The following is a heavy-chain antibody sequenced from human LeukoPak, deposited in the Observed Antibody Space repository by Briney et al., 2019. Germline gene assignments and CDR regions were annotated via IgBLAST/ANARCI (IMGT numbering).Heavy chain of an antibody. D-gene: IGHD5-12*01. Sequence: PGGSLRLSCAASGFTFSSSAMSWVRQAPGKGLEWVSVVASDGSTKYADSVKGRFAISRDNSKNTLYLQMNSLRAEDTGVYYCAKATVGGYEDWGQGTLVTVSS. CDR2: VASDGST. CDR3: AKATVGGYED. V-gene: IGHV3-23*01. J-gene: IGHJ4*02. CDR1: GFTFSSSA.